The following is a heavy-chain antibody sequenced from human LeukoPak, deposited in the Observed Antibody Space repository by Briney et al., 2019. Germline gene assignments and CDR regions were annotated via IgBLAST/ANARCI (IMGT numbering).Heavy chain of an antibody. V-gene: IGHV3-30*02. CDR2: IRYDGSNK. CDR3: AKTATGTTILNWFDP. J-gene: IGHJ5*02. CDR1: GFTFSSYG. D-gene: IGHD1-1*01. Sequence: PGGSLRLSCAASGFTFSSYGMHWVRQAPGKGLEWVAFIRYDGSNKYYADSVKGRFTISRDNSKNTLYLQMSSLRAEDTAVYYCAKTATGTTILNWFDPWGQGTLVTVSS.